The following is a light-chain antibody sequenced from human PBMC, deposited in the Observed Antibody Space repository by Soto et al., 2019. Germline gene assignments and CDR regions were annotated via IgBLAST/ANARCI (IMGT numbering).Light chain of an antibody. CDR3: QQYGSSPYT. Sequence: EIVLTQSPGTLSLSPGERATLSCRASQSVNSNYLAWYQQRPGQAPRLLIYGASSRATGIPDRFSGSGSGTDFTLTISRLEPEDFVVYYCQQYGSSPYTFGQGTKLEIK. CDR1: QSVNSNY. V-gene: IGKV3-20*01. J-gene: IGKJ2*01. CDR2: GAS.